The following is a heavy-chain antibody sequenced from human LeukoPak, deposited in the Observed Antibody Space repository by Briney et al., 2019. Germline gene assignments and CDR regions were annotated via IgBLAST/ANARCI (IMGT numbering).Heavy chain of an antibody. CDR3: VHDGDYEGRFDS. D-gene: IGHD4-17*01. CDR2: IKSKRGGGAT. V-gene: IGHV3-15*01. J-gene: IGHJ4*02. Sequence: GGSLRLSCAASGFTFSDAWMSWVRQAPGKGLEWVGRIKSKRGGGATDYGAPVNGRFTISRDDSKNTLYLQMDSLKTEDTAIYYCVHDGDYEGRFDSWGQGTLVTVSS. CDR1: GFTFSDAW.